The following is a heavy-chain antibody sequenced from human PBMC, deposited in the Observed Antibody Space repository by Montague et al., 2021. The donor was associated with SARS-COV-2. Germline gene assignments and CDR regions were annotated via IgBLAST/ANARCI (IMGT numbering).Heavy chain of an antibody. CDR1: GGSVSSGSYY. J-gene: IGHJ6*02. D-gene: IGHD3-9*01. CDR2: IYYSGST. CDR3: ARDQGQTYYDILTGRALSVDFANGMDV. V-gene: IGHV4-61*01. Sequence: SETLSLTCAVSGGSVSSGSYYWSWIRQPPGKGLEWIGYIYYSGSTNYNPSLKSRVPISVDTSKNQFSLKLSSVTAADTAVYYCARDQGQTYYDILTGRALSVDFANGMDVWGQGTTVTVSS.